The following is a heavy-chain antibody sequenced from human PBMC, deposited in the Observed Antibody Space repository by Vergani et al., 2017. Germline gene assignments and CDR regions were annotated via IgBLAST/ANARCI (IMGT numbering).Heavy chain of an antibody. D-gene: IGHD3-22*01. Sequence: EVQVVETGGGLVKPGGSLRLSCAASGFTFSSYSMNWVRQAPGKGLEWVSSISSSSSYIYYADSVKGRFTISRDNSKNTLSLQMNSLTAEDTAIYYCAGPQGTSAYYYGGFDYWGQGILVTVSS. CDR1: GFTFSSYS. V-gene: IGHV3-21*04. J-gene: IGHJ4*02. CDR2: ISSSSSYI. CDR3: AGPQGTSAYYYGGFDY.